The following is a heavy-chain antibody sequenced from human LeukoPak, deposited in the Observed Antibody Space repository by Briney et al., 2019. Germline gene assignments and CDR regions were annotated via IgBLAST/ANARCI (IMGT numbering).Heavy chain of an antibody. CDR3: ARDARVCSSYRCYYYYHYMDV. J-gene: IGHJ6*03. CDR2: IKQDGSEK. Sequence: PGGSLRLSCAASGFTFSSDSMTWVRQAPGKGLEWEANIKQDGSEKNYVDSVKGRFTISRDNTNYSLYLQMNSLRAEDTAVYYCARDARVCSSYRCYYYYHYMDVWGKGTTVTVSS. D-gene: IGHD2-2*01. V-gene: IGHV3-7*01. CDR1: GFTFSSDS.